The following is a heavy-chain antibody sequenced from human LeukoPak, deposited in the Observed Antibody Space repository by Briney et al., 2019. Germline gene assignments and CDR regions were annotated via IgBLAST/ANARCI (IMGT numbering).Heavy chain of an antibody. J-gene: IGHJ5*02. CDR3: ARDMTGSHNWFDP. V-gene: IGHV3-30*04. CDR2: ISYDGSNK. CDR1: GFTFSSYA. D-gene: IGHD3-9*01. Sequence: GRSLRLSCAASGFTFSSYAMHWVRQAPGKGPEWVAVISYDGSNKYYADSVKGRFTISRDNSKNTLYLQMNSLRAEDTAVYYCARDMTGSHNWFDPWGQGTLVTVSS.